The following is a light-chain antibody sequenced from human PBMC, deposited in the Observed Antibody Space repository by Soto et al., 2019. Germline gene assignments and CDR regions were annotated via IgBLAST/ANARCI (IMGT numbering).Light chain of an antibody. J-gene: IGKJ2*01. CDR2: KAS. Sequence: DIQMTQSPSTPSASVGDRVTITCRASQSISSWLAWYQQKPGKAPKLLIYKASSLESGLPSRFSGSGSGTEFTLTISSLQPDDFATYYCQQYNSYLYTVGQGTKLEIK. CDR1: QSISSW. V-gene: IGKV1-5*03. CDR3: QQYNSYLYT.